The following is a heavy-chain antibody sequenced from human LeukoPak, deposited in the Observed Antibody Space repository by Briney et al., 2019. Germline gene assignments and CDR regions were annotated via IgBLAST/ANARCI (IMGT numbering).Heavy chain of an antibody. J-gene: IGHJ4*02. Sequence: PGGSLRLSCAGSGFTFGRYWMSWVRQAPGKGLEWVASINQGGSRLHYLDSVTGRFIISRDDAQNSLFLQMTRLRIDDKAVYYCARLKDDVTKLDYWGQGTLVSVSS. CDR1: GFTFGRYW. CDR3: ARLKDDVTKLDY. D-gene: IGHD2-8*01. CDR2: INQGGSRL. V-gene: IGHV3-7*01.